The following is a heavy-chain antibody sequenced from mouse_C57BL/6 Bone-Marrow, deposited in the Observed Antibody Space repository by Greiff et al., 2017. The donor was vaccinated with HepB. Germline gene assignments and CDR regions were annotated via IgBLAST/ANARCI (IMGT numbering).Heavy chain of an antibody. V-gene: IGHV2-2*01. CDR1: GFSLTSYG. Sequence: QVQLKESGPGLVQPSQSLSITCTVSGFSLTSYGVHWVRQSPGKGLEWLGVIWSGGSTDYNAAFISRLSISKDNSKSQVFFKMNSLQADDTAIYFCARNGRLRRGTWCAYWGQGTRVTVSA. CDR2: IWSGGST. J-gene: IGHJ3*01. D-gene: IGHD2-4*01. CDR3: ARNGRLRRGTWCAY.